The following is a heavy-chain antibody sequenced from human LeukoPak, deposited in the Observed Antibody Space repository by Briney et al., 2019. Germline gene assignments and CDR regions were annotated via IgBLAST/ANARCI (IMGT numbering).Heavy chain of an antibody. D-gene: IGHD5-12*01. J-gene: IGHJ4*02. CDR2: ISDSSAM. Sequence: GGSLRLSCAASGFTLSTYSMKWVRQAPGKGLEWVSYISDSSAMYYADSVRGRFTISRENDKNSLFLQMNSLRAEDTAVYYCARDGGYSGYDADCWGQGTLVTVSS. CDR3: ARDGGYSGYDADC. CDR1: GFTLSTYS. V-gene: IGHV3-48*01.